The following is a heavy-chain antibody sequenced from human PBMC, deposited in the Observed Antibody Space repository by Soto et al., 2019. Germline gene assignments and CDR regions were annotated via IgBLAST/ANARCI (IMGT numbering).Heavy chain of an antibody. CDR1: GFTFSSYA. CDR2: ISGSGGST. J-gene: IGHJ6*02. D-gene: IGHD6-13*01. V-gene: IGHV3-23*01. CDR3: VQLVRHYYGMDV. Sequence: EVQLLESGGGLVQPGGSLRLSCAASGFTFSSYAMSWVRQAPGKGLEWVSAISGSGGSTYYADSVKGRFTISRDNSKNTLYLQMNSLRAEDTAVYYCVQLVRHYYGMDVWGQGTTVTVSS.